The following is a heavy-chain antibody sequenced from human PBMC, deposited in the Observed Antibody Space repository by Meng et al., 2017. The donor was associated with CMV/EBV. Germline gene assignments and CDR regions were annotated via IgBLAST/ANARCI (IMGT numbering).Heavy chain of an antibody. V-gene: IGHV3-30*02. CDR3: AKGDSQLLYRDPYYYYGMDV. D-gene: IGHD2-2*02. CDR2: IRYDGSNK. Sequence: GESLKISCAASGFTFSSYGMHWVRQAPGKGLEWVAFIRYDGSNKYYADSVKGRFTISRDNSKNTLYLQMNSLRAEDTAVYYCAKGDSQLLYRDPYYYYGMDVWGQGTTVTVSS. J-gene: IGHJ6*02. CDR1: GFTFSSYG.